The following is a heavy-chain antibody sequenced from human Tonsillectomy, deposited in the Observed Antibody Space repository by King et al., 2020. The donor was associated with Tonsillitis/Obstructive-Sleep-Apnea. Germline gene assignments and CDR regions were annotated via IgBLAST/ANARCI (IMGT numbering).Heavy chain of an antibody. Sequence: VQLVESGGGLVQPGGSLRLSCAASGFSFSRYDMHWVRQPTGKGLECVSAIGTAGDTYYAGSVKGRFTISRENAKNSLYLQMNSLRAGDTAVYYCARGAYCSSTSCYSPDAFDIWGQGTMVTVSS. V-gene: IGHV3-13*01. D-gene: IGHD2-2*02. CDR1: GFSFSRYD. J-gene: IGHJ3*02. CDR2: IGTAGDT. CDR3: ARGAYCSSTSCYSPDAFDI.